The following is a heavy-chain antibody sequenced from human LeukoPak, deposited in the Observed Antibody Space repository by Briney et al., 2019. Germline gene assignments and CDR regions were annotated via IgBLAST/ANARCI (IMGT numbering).Heavy chain of an antibody. CDR1: GYTFTGYY. V-gene: IGHV1-2*02. D-gene: IGHD2-15*01. CDR3: ARDGPVVGVAAFDF. Sequence: GASVKVSCKASGYTFTGYYMHWVRQAPGQGLEWMGWINPNSGGTNYAQKFQGRVTMTGDSSISTAYMELSRLRSDDTAVYYCARDGPVVGVAAFDFWGQGSLVTVSS. CDR2: INPNSGGT. J-gene: IGHJ4*02.